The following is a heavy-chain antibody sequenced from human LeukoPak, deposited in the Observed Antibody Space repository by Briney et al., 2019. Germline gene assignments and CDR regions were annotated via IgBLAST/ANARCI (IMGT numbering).Heavy chain of an antibody. J-gene: IGHJ3*02. D-gene: IGHD3-3*01. CDR1: GFTFSTYN. Sequence: GGSLRLSCAASGFTFSTYNMVWVRQDPGMGLEGVASVSSSSTAIYYSDSVKGRFSIPRDNAKNSLSLQMNSLRAEDTALYYCARDLFNRDAFDIWGPGTMVTVSS. V-gene: IGHV3-48*04. CDR3: ARDLFNRDAFDI. CDR2: VSSSSTAI.